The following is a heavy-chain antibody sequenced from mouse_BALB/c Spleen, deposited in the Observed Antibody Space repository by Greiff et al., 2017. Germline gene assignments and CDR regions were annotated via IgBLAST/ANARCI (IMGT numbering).Heavy chain of an antibody. J-gene: IGHJ2*01. CDR3: AREGNRFPFFDY. CDR1: GFTFSSYA. Sequence: EVQLVESGGGLVKPGGSLKLSCAASGFTFSSYAMSWVRQTPEKRLEWVASISSGGSTYYPDSVKGRFTISRDNARNILYLQMSSLRSEDTAMYYCAREGNRFPFFDYWGQGTTLTVSS. V-gene: IGHV5-6-5*01. CDR2: ISSGGST. D-gene: IGHD2-1*01.